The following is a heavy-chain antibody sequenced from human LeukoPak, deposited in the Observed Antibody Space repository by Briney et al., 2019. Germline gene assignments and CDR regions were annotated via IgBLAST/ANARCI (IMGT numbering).Heavy chain of an antibody. CDR1: GFTFSTYC. CDR2: ISSTTSTI. J-gene: IGHJ6*03. V-gene: IGHV3-48*01. D-gene: IGHD2-2*02. CDR3: ARDGGYCSSTSCYSGWNYHYYYMDV. Sequence: PGGSLRLSCAASGFTFSTYCMNWVRQAPGKGLEWVSYISSTTSTIYYADSVKGRFTISRDNAKNSLYLQMNSLRVEDTAVYYCARDGGYCSSTSCYSGWNYHYYYMDVWGKGTTVTVSS.